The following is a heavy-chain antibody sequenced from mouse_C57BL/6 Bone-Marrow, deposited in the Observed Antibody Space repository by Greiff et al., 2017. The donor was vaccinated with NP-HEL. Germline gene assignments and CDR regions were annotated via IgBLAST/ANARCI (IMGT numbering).Heavy chain of an antibody. CDR1: GYTFTSYW. J-gene: IGHJ4*01. Sequence: QVQLQQPGAELVRPGPSVKLSCKASGYTFTSYWMHWVKQRPGQGLEWIGVIDPSDSYTNYNQKFKGKATLTVDTSSSTAYMQLSSLTSEDSAVYYCARWYAMDYWGQGTSVTVSS. CDR2: IDPSDSYT. CDR3: ARWYAMDY. V-gene: IGHV1-59*01.